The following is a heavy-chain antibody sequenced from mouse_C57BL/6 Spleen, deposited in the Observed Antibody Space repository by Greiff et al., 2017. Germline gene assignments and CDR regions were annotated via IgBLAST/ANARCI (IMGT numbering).Heavy chain of an antibody. Sequence: QVQLQQSGAELVRPGTSVKVSCKASGYAFTNYLIEWVKQRPGQGLEWIGVINPGSGGTNYNEKFKGKATLTADKSSSTAYMQLSSLTSEDSAVYFWARAHYYGRSMGAMDYWGQGTSVTVSS. CDR1: GYAFTNYL. D-gene: IGHD1-1*01. CDR2: INPGSGGT. V-gene: IGHV1-54*01. CDR3: ARAHYYGRSMGAMDY. J-gene: IGHJ4*01.